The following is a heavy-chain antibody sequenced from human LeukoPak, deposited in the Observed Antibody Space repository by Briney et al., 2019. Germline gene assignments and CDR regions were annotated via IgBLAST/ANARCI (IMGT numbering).Heavy chain of an antibody. Sequence: GGSLRLSCAASGFTFSSYAMSWVRQAPGKGLEWVSAISGSGGSTYYADSVKGRFTISRDNSKNTLYLQMNSPRAEDTAVYYCAKHGDYSSGFIADAFDIWGQGTMVTVSS. D-gene: IGHD3-22*01. V-gene: IGHV3-23*01. CDR2: ISGSGGST. CDR3: AKHGDYSSGFIADAFDI. CDR1: GFTFSSYA. J-gene: IGHJ3*02.